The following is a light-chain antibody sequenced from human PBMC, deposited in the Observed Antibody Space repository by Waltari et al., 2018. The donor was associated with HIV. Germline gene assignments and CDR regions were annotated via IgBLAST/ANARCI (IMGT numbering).Light chain of an antibody. J-gene: IGLJ2*01. V-gene: IGLV7-46*01. Sequence: QAVVTQEPSLTVSPGGTVTPTCGSSSGPVTSGHHSYWFQQRSGQAPRTLIYDTFNKHSGTPARFSGSILGGNAALTLSGAQPEDEAEYFCLLSYAGARPVVFGGGTSLTVL. CDR1: SGPVTSGHH. CDR2: DTF. CDR3: LLSYAGARPVV.